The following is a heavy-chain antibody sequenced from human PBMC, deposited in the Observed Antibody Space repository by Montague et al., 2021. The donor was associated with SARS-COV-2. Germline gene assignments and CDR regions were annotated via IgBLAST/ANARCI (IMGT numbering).Heavy chain of an antibody. J-gene: IGHJ5*02. Sequence: SETLSLTCTVSGGSISSNYWSWIRQPPGKGLEWIGYIYYRGSTNYNPSLKSRITMSVDTSKNQFSLKVSSVTAADTAVYYCARERPYNWFDAWGQGKLVTVSS. V-gene: IGHV4-59*01. CDR1: GGSISSNY. CDR3: ARERPYNWFDA. CDR2: IYYRGST.